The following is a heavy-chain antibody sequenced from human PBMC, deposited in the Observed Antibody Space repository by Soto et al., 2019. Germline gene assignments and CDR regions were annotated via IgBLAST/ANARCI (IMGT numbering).Heavy chain of an antibody. J-gene: IGHJ4*02. CDR1: GGSISGTSYY. D-gene: IGHD2-15*01. CDR3: ARHETLASAGGY. Sequence: TLSLTCTVSGGSISGTSYYWGWIRQPPGKGLEWIGSIYYGGSSYYNPSLKTRVTISVDTSKNQFSLKLRSVTAADTAVFYCARHETLASAGGYWGQGTLVTVSS. CDR2: IYYGGSS. V-gene: IGHV4-39*01.